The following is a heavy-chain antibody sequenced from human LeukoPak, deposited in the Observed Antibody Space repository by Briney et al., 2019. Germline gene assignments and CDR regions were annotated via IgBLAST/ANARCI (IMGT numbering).Heavy chain of an antibody. D-gene: IGHD3-22*01. CDR2: TSAYNGNT. Sequence: ASVKVSCKASGYTFTSYGISWVRQAPGQGLEWMGWTSAYNGNTNYAQKLQGRVTMTTDTSTSTAYMELRSLRSDDTAVYYCARVGPPYYYDSSGYYKHWGQGTLVTVSS. J-gene: IGHJ4*02. CDR1: GYTFTSYG. CDR3: ARVGPPYYYDSSGYYKH. V-gene: IGHV1-18*01.